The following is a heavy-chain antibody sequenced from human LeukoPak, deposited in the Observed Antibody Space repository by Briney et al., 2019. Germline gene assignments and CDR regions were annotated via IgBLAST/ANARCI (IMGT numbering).Heavy chain of an antibody. J-gene: IGHJ4*02. Sequence: ASVKVSCEASGYGFTGYFMHGVRQARGQGLEGMGWINPDSCGTNYAQKFRGRVTLTRDTSIYTAYMELSRLRSEDTAVYYCVRDLFFAAAEREGDDYWGQGTLVTVSS. V-gene: IGHV1-2*02. CDR2: INPDSCGT. D-gene: IGHD6-13*01. CDR1: GYGFTGYF. CDR3: VRDLFFAAAEREGDDY.